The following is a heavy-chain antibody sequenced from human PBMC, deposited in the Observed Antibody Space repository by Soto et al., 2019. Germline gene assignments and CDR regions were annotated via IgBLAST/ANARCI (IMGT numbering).Heavy chain of an antibody. CDR2: IRYDGSNK. D-gene: IGHD4-17*01. V-gene: IGHV3-33*01. J-gene: IGHJ4*02. Sequence: QVQLVESGGGVVQHGRSLRLSCEASGFTFSSYGMHWVRQAPGKGMEWVAVIRYDGSNKYYADSVKGRFPISRDNSKNTLYLQMNSLRAEDTAVYYCARDSTQDDYGDYVPFLDYWGQGTLVTVSS. CDR1: GFTFSSYG. CDR3: ARDSTQDDYGDYVPFLDY.